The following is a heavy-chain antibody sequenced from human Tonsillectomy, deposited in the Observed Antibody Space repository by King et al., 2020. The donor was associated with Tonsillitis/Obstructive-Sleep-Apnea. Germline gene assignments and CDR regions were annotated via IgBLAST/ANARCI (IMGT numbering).Heavy chain of an antibody. D-gene: IGHD3-3*01. CDR2: IRSKAYGGTT. CDR3: TSDAYYDFWSGQNYHYYYYMDV. CDR1: GFTFGDYA. V-gene: IGHV3-49*04. J-gene: IGHJ6*03. Sequence: VQLVESGGGLVQPGRSLRLSCTASGFTFGDYAMSWVRQAPGKGLEWVGFIRSKAYGGTTEYAASVKGRFTISRDASKSIAYLQMNTLKTEDTAVYYCTSDAYYDFWSGQNYHYYYYMDVGGKGPRSPSP.